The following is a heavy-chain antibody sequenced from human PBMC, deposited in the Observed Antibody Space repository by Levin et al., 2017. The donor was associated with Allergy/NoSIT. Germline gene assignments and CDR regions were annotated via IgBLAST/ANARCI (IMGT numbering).Heavy chain of an antibody. D-gene: IGHD2-15*01. CDR2: IIPIFGTA. CDR3: ARGPYCSGGSCYSRDYYYYGMDV. V-gene: IGHV1-69*13. J-gene: IGHJ6*02. CDR1: GGTFSSYA. Sequence: SVKVSCKASGGTFSSYAISWVRQAPGQGLEWMGGIIPIFGTANYAQKFQGRVTITADESTSTAYMELSSLRSEDTAVYYCARGPYCSGGSCYSRDYYYYGMDVWGQGTTVTVSS.